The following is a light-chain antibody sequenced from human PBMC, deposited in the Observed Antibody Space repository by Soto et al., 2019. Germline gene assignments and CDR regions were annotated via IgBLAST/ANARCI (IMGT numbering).Light chain of an antibody. Sequence: DIQMTQSPSSLSASVGDRVTITCRTSQSISNFLNWYQQKQGKXXKXXIYVASNLQGGVPSRFSGSGSGTDFTLTISSLHPEDFATYFCQQSYTTPQTFGQGTKVDI. CDR2: VAS. V-gene: IGKV1-39*01. CDR3: QQSYTTPQT. CDR1: QSISNF. J-gene: IGKJ1*01.